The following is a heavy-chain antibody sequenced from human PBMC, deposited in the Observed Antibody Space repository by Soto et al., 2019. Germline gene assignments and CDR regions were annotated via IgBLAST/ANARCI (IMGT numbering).Heavy chain of an antibody. J-gene: IGHJ4*02. CDR1: GLNFSSYG. Sequence: QVQLVESGGGVVQPGGSLGLSCEGSGLNFSSYGLHWVRQPPGKGLGWVAIIWNDGSNEYYADSVKGRFTISRDNSKNTVYLQVSKLRAEDTAVYFCARDQTDSGGYSDSWGQGTLVTVSS. CDR2: IWNDGSNE. D-gene: IGHD3-22*01. CDR3: ARDQTDSGGYSDS. V-gene: IGHV3-33*01.